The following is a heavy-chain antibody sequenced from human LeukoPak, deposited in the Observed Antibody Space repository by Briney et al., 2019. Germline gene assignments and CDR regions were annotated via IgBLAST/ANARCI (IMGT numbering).Heavy chain of an antibody. J-gene: IGHJ3*02. CDR3: ARARSSYGYGDAFDI. D-gene: IGHD5-18*01. CDR2: IQYDGRNK. V-gene: IGHV3-30*02. Sequence: GGSLRLSCAASGFTFSNYGMHWVRQAPGEGLEWVAFIQYDGRNKYYADSVKGRFTISRDNSKNTLYLQMNSLRAEDTAVYYCARARSSYGYGDAFDIWGQGTMVTVSS. CDR1: GFTFSNYG.